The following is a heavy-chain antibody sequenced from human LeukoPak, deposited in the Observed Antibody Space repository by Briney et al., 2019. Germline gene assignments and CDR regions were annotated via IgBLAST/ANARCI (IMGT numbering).Heavy chain of an antibody. CDR3: ARVPLPQYYDFWSGYYWFDY. CDR1: GYTFTCYG. J-gene: IGHJ4*02. Sequence: ASVKVSCKASGYTFTCYGISWVRQAPGQGLEWMGWISAYNGNTNYAQKLQGRVTMTTDTSTSTAYMELRSLRSDDTAVYYCARVPLPQYYDFWSGYYWFDYWGQGTLVTVSS. D-gene: IGHD3-3*01. V-gene: IGHV1-18*01. CDR2: ISAYNGNT.